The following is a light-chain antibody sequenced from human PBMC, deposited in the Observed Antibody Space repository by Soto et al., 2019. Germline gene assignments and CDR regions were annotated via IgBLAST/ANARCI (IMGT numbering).Light chain of an antibody. CDR2: ESN. CDR3: ASWDHSLSGYV. Sequence: QSVLTQPPSVSAAPGQKVTISCSGTISNIGNKYVSWYQQLPGAAPTHLIYESNRRPTGIPDRFSGSKSATSATLDITGLQTGDEADYYCASWDHSLSGYVFGSGTKAPS. V-gene: IGLV1-51*02. J-gene: IGLJ1*01. CDR1: ISNIGNKY.